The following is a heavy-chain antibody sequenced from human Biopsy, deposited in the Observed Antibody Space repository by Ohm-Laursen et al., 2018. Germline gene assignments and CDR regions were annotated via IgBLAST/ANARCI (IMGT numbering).Heavy chain of an antibody. Sequence: ASVKVSCNASGYTFTDYGVSWVRQAPGQGLEWMGWITTYNGNTNYAQKVQGRVTMTTDTSTSTAYMELRSLRSADTAVYYCARDRGYYYYYGMDVWGQGTTVTVSS. V-gene: IGHV1-18*01. CDR3: ARDRGYYYYYGMDV. J-gene: IGHJ6*02. CDR2: ITTYNGNT. CDR1: GYTFTDYG. D-gene: IGHD3-10*01.